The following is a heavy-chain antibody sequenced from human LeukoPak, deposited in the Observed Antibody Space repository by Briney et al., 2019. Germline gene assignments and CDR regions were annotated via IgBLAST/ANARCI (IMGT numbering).Heavy chain of an antibody. CDR2: IIPIFGTA. CDR3: ASAYCSSTSCYLFSFDY. J-gene: IGHJ4*02. D-gene: IGHD2-2*01. Sequence: SVKVSCKASGGTFSSYAISWVRQAPGQGLEWMGGIIPIFGTANYVQKFQGRVTITADESTSTAYMELSSLRSEDTAVYYCASAYCSSTSCYLFSFDYWGQGTLVTVSS. V-gene: IGHV1-69*01. CDR1: GGTFSSYA.